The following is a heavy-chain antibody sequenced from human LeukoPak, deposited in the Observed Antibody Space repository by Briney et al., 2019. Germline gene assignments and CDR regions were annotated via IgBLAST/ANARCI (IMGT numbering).Heavy chain of an antibody. CDR2: ISGSGGST. Sequence: PGGSLRLSCAASGFTFSSYAMSWVRQAPGKGLEWVSAISGSGGSTYYADSVKGRFTISRDNSKNTLYLQMNSLRAEDTAVYYCAKDITPGGYYYYMDVWGKGTTVTVSS. CDR3: AKDITPGGYYYYMDV. D-gene: IGHD3-16*01. CDR1: GFTFSSYA. J-gene: IGHJ6*03. V-gene: IGHV3-23*01.